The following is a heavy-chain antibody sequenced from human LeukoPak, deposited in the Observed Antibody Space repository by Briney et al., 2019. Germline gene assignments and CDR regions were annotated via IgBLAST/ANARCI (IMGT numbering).Heavy chain of an antibody. CDR2: ISSSGNYI. CDR3: ARVGYSSAWSNFDY. D-gene: IGHD6-19*01. Sequence: PGGSLRLSCAASGFTFSSYSMNWVRQAPGKGLEWVSSISSSGNYIYYADSLKGRFTISRDNAKNSLYLQMNSLRAEDTAVYYCARVGYSSAWSNFDYWGQGTLVTVSS. V-gene: IGHV3-21*01. J-gene: IGHJ4*02. CDR1: GFTFSSYS.